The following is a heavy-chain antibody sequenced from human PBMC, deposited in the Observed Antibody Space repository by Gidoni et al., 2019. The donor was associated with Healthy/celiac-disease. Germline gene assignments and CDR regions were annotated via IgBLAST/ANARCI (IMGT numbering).Heavy chain of an antibody. V-gene: IGHV4-34*01. CDR2: INHSGST. D-gene: IGHD2-2*01. Sequence: QVQLQQWGTGLLKPSETLSLTCAVYGGSFSGYYWSWIRQPPGKGLEWIGEINHSGSTNYNPSLKSRVTISVDTSKNQFSLKLSSVTAADTAVYYCASRCSSTSCYGNYAFDIWGQGTMVTVSS. CDR1: GGSFSGYY. J-gene: IGHJ3*02. CDR3: ASRCSSTSCYGNYAFDI.